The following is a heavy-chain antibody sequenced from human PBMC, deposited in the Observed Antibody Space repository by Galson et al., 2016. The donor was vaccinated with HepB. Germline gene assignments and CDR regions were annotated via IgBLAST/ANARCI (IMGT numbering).Heavy chain of an antibody. CDR2: IIPLYGPA. J-gene: IGHJ6*02. V-gene: IGHV1-69*13. CDR3: VTGSQRSTWTQPGYFGLDV. CDR1: GGTFVTHF. Sequence: SVKVSCKASGGTFVTHFINWVRQAPGQGLEWMGGIIPLYGPANYAQNFRGRVTITADESTRTAYMELSTLRSEDSAIYYCVTGSQRSTWTQPGYFGLDVWGQGTTVTVSS. D-gene: IGHD1-1*01.